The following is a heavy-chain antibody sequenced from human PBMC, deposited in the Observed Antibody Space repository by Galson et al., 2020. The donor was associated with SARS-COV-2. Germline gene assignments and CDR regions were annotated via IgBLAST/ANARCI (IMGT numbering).Heavy chain of an antibody. V-gene: IGHV4-59*08. Sequence: ETSETLSLTCTVSGGSISNYYWSWIPQPPGKGLEWIGYIYYSGITNYNPSLKSRVTISVDTSKNQFSLKLSSVSAADTAVYYCARLISTFSLDWYFDLWGRGTLVTVSS. J-gene: IGHJ2*01. CDR3: ARLISTFSLDWYFDL. CDR2: IYYSGIT. CDR1: GGSISNYY. D-gene: IGHD3-16*01.